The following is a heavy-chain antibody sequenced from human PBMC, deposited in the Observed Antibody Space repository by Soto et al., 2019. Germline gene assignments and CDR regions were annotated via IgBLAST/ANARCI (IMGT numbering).Heavy chain of an antibody. Sequence: GALRLSCAASGFSVTDHYMTWVRQAPGKGLEWVSVLYTGGSAYYGDSVKGRFTISRDSSTNTLYLQMNSLKVGDTAFYFCARSFNDWTTYFDYWSEGTLVTVSS. V-gene: IGHV3-53*01. CDR1: GFSVTDHY. CDR3: ARSFNDWTTYFDY. D-gene: IGHD3-9*01. J-gene: IGHJ4*02. CDR2: LYTGGSA.